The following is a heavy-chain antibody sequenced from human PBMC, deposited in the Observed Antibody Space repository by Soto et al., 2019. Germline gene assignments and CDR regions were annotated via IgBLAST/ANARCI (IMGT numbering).Heavy chain of an antibody. CDR1: GFTFSSYA. Sequence: GGSLRLSCAASGFTFSSYAMHWVRQAPGKGLEWVAVISYDGSNKYYADSVKGRFTISRDNSKNTLYLQMNSLRAEDTAVYYCARGRLGRGIVDSFAYWGQGTLVTVSS. CDR2: ISYDGSNK. J-gene: IGHJ4*02. D-gene: IGHD5-12*01. V-gene: IGHV3-30-3*01. CDR3: ARGRLGRGIVDSFAY.